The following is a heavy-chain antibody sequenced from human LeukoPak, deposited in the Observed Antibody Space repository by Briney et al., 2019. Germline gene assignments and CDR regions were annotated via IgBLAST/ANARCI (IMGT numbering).Heavy chain of an antibody. Sequence: SETLSLTCTVSGGSISSHYWNWIQQPPGKGLEWIAYINYSGSTNYNPSLKSRVVISVDTSKNQFSLKLSSVTAADTAVYYCARLKRATVTTYWYFDLWGRGTLVTVSS. J-gene: IGHJ2*01. CDR2: INYSGST. V-gene: IGHV4-59*08. CDR1: GGSISSHY. CDR3: ARLKRATVTTYWYFDL. D-gene: IGHD4-17*01.